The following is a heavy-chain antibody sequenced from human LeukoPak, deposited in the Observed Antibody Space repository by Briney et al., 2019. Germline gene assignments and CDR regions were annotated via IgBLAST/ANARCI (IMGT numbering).Heavy chain of an antibody. CDR2: INPNSGGT. Sequence: ASVKVSCKASGYTFTGYYMHWERQAPGQGLEWMGWINPNSGGTNYAQKFQGRVTMTRDTSISTAYMELSRLRSDDTAVYYCARVVSRYCSSTSCPFDYWGQGTLVTVSS. D-gene: IGHD2-2*01. CDR1: GYTFTGYY. CDR3: ARVVSRYCSSTSCPFDY. J-gene: IGHJ4*02. V-gene: IGHV1-2*02.